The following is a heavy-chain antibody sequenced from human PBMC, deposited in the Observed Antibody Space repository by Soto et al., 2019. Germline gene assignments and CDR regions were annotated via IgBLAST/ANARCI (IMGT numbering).Heavy chain of an antibody. J-gene: IGHJ5*02. CDR1: GGSISSGGYY. V-gene: IGHV4-31*03. CDR3: ATGVFP. CDR2: IYSSGST. Sequence: QVQLQESGPGLVKPSQTLSLTCTVSGGSISSGGYYWTWIRQHPGKGLEWIGYIYSSGSTYYNPSLESRGTITGDTSKNQFSLTLSSVTAAGTAVYYCATGVFPWGQGPLVTVSS.